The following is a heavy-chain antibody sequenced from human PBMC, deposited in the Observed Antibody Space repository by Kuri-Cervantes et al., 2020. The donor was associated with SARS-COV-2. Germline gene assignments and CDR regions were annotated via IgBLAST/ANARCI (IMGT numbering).Heavy chain of an antibody. V-gene: IGHV3-23*01. CDR1: GFPFDNYA. J-gene: IGHJ4*02. CDR2: ISGSGGST. CDR3: AKDTWFRAYYFDY. Sequence: ETLSLTCAASGFPFDNYAMTWVRQAPGKGLEWVSAISGSGGSTYYADSVKGRFTISRDNSKNTLYLQMNSLRAEDTAVYYCAKDTWFRAYYFDYWGQGTLVTVSS. D-gene: IGHD3-10*01.